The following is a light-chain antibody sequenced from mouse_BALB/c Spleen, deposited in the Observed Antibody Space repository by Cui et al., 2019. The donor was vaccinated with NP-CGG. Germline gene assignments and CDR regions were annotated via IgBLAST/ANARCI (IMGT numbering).Light chain of an antibody. J-gene: IGLJ1*01. V-gene: IGLV1*01. Sequence: QAVVTQESALITSPGETVTLTCRSSTGAVTTSNYANWVQEKPDHLFTGLIGGTNNRAPGVPARFSGSLIGDKAALTITGAHTEDEAIYFCALWYSNHWVFGGGTKLTVL. CDR2: GTN. CDR3: ALWYSNHWV. CDR1: TGAVTTSNY.